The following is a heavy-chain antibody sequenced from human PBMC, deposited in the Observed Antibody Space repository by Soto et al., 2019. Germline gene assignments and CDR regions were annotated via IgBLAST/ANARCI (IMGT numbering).Heavy chain of an antibody. J-gene: IGHJ4*02. CDR1: GFTFSSYW. V-gene: IGHV3-74*01. D-gene: IGHD6-19*01. CDR3: ATIAVAGTYYFDY. Sequence: GGSLRLSCAASGFTFSSYWMHWVRQAPGKGLVWVSRINSDGSSTSYADSVKGRFTISRDNAKNTLHLQMNSLRGDDTAVYYCATIAVAGTYYFDYWGQGTLVTVSS. CDR2: INSDGSST.